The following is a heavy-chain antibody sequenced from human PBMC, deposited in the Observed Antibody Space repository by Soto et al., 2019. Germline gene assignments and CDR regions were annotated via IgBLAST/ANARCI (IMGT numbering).Heavy chain of an antibody. CDR3: ARDRIAVAGTVTDWFDP. Sequence: SVKVSCKASGGTFSSYAISWVRQAPGQGLEWMGGIIPIFGTANYAQKFQGRVTITADESTSTAYMELSSLRSEDTAVYYCARDRIAVAGTVTDWFDPWGQGTLVTVPS. D-gene: IGHD6-19*01. CDR1: GGTFSSYA. V-gene: IGHV1-69*13. J-gene: IGHJ5*02. CDR2: IIPIFGTA.